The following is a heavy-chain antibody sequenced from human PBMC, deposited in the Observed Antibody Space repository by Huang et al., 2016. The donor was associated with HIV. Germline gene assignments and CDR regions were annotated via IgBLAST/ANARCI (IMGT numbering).Heavy chain of an antibody. CDR1: GGSLSDYY. Sequence: QVQLQQWGAGLLKPSGVLSLKCAVYGGSLSDYYGTWIRQSPGKGLEWIGEVNHRGLSTSNPSLRSRVTMSVDMSKNQFSLNLTSLTVADTAVYYCARPRMTATSSDSTWSFFDSWGQGTLVIVSS. J-gene: IGHJ4*02. V-gene: IGHV4-34*02. CDR2: VNHRGLS. D-gene: IGHD2-21*02. CDR3: ARPRMTATSSDSTWSFFDS.